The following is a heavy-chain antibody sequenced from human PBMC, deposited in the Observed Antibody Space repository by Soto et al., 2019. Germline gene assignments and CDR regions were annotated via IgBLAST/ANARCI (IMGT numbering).Heavy chain of an antibody. J-gene: IGHJ4*02. CDR1: GFTFSSYA. CDR2: ISGSGGRT. CDR3: AKDGLYYYGSGSKY. D-gene: IGHD3-10*01. V-gene: IGHV3-23*01. Sequence: EVQLLESGGGLVQPGGSLRLSCAASGFTFSSYAMSWVRQAPGKGLEWVSAISGSGGRTYYADSVKGRFTISRDNSKNTLYLQMNSLRAEDTAVYYCAKDGLYYYGSGSKYWGQGTLVTVSS.